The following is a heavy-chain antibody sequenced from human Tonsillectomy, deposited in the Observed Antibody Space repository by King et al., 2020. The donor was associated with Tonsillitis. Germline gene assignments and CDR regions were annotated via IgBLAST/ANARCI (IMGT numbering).Heavy chain of an antibody. Sequence: VQLQESGPGLVKPSETLSLTCTVSGYSISSGYSWGWIRQPPGKGLEWIGSLHHSGYTYYNPSLESRVTISVDTSKNHFSLKLSSVTAADTAVYFCVRDTIKVADAYYFDYWGQGALVTVSS. D-gene: IGHD2-15*01. CDR3: VRDTIKVADAYYFDY. CDR2: LHHSGYT. J-gene: IGHJ4*02. V-gene: IGHV4-38-2*02. CDR1: GYSISSGYS.